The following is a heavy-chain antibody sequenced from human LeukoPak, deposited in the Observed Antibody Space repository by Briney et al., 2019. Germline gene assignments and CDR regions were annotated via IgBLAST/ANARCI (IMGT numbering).Heavy chain of an antibody. V-gene: IGHV3-30*04. CDR2: ISYDGSNK. CDR1: GFTFSSYA. J-gene: IGHJ4*02. D-gene: IGHD3-22*01. Sequence: GGSLRLSCAASGFTFSSYAVSWVRQAPGKGLEWITLISYDGSNKYYADSVKGRFTISRDNAKNSLYLQMNSLRAEDTAVYYCARDGTYYYDSSGYLAYWGQGTLVTVSS. CDR3: ARDGTYYYDSSGYLAY.